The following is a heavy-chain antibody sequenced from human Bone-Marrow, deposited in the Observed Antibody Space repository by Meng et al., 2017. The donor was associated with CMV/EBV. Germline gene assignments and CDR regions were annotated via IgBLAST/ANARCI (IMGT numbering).Heavy chain of an antibody. Sequence: GGSLRLSCSASGFTFTHYWMVWVRQAPGKGLEWVATIKQDGSAKYYADSVKGRFTTSTDKAKSSLYLQMNSLRPEDTAVYYCASTSGQWGQGMLVTVSS. D-gene: IGHD3-16*01. CDR1: GFTFTHYW. J-gene: IGHJ4*02. CDR2: IKQDGSAK. CDR3: ASTSGQ. V-gene: IGHV3-7*01.